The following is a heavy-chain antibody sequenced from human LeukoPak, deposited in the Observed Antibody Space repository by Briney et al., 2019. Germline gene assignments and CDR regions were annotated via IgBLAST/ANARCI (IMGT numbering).Heavy chain of an antibody. D-gene: IGHD3-10*01. J-gene: IGHJ5*02. CDR2: ISYDGSTK. V-gene: IGHV3-30*04. Sequence: PGGSLRLSCAASGFTFSSYAMHWVRQAPGKGLEWVVVISYDGSTKYYADSVKGRFTISRDNSKNTLYLQMNSLRLEDTAVYYCARDRYSHSGNNWFDLWGQGTLVTVSS. CDR1: GFTFSSYA. CDR3: ARDRYSHSGNNWFDL.